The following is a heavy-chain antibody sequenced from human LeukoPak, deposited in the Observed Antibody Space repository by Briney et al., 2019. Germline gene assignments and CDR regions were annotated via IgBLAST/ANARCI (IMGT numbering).Heavy chain of an antibody. CDR1: GFTFSTYW. V-gene: IGHV3-7*01. Sequence: GGSLRLSCATSGFTFSTYWMSWVRQAPGKGLEWVANIKQDGSEKYYVDSVKGRFTISRDNAKNSLYLQMNSLRAEDTAVYYCARDEWHYDFWSGYANNWFDPWGQGTLVTVSS. J-gene: IGHJ5*02. D-gene: IGHD3-3*01. CDR3: ARDEWHYDFWSGYANNWFDP. CDR2: IKQDGSEK.